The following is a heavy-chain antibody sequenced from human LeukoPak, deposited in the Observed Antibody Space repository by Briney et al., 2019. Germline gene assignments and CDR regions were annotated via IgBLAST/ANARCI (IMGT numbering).Heavy chain of an antibody. CDR3: ARLPGDTAMVNWFDP. V-gene: IGHV3-30*02. CDR1: GFAFSNCD. D-gene: IGHD5-18*01. Sequence: GGSLRLSCGAYGFAFSNCDMHWVRQAPGKGLEWVAFIRYDGSDKYYVDSVKGRFTISRDNAKNSLYLQMNSLRAEDTAVYYCARLPGDTAMVNWFDPWGQGTLVTVSS. J-gene: IGHJ5*02. CDR2: IRYDGSDK.